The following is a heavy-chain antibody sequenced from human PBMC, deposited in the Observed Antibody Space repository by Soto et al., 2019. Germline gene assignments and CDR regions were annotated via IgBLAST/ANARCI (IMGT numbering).Heavy chain of an antibody. J-gene: IGHJ4*02. V-gene: IGHV4-39*02. D-gene: IGHD6-19*01. CDR3: AIIPPIEVAGPDY. Sequence: SETLSLTCTVSGGSISGSPYHWGWIRQPPGKGLQWIGSIGDDGRDYYNPSLTGRATLFVDTSKNHFSLNLNSVTAADTAVYYCAIIPPIEVAGPDYWGQGTLVTVSP. CDR1: GGSISGSPYH. CDR2: IGDDGRD.